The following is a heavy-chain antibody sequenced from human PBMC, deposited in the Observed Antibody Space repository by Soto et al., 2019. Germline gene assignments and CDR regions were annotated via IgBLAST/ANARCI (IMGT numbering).Heavy chain of an antibody. CDR1: GFTFSSYA. CDR3: AKFRTGNRDAFDI. CDR2: ISGSGGST. Sequence: GGSLRLSCAASGFTFSSYAMSWVRQAPGKGLEWVSAISGSGGSTYYADSGKGRFTISRDNSKNTLYLQMNSLRAEDTAVYYCAKFRTGNRDAFDIWGQGTMVTVSS. V-gene: IGHV3-23*01. D-gene: IGHD7-27*01. J-gene: IGHJ3*02.